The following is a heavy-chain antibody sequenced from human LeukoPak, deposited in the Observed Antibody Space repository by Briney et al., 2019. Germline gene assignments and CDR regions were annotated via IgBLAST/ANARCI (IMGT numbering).Heavy chain of an antibody. V-gene: IGHV4-30-4*08. J-gene: IGHJ3*02. CDR1: GGSISSYY. Sequence: PSETLSLTCTVSGGSISSYYWSWIRQPPGKGLEWIGYIYYSGSTYYNPSLKSRVTISVDTSKNQFSLKLSSVTAADTAVYYCARDRPSRSGDSSGYNAFDIWGQGTMVTVSS. CDR2: IYYSGST. D-gene: IGHD3-22*01. CDR3: ARDRPSRSGDSSGYNAFDI.